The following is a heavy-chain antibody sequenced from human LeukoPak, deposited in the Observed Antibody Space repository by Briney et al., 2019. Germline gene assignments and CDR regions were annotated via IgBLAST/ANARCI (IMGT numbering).Heavy chain of an antibody. CDR3: ARELVSLGTGYFDL. J-gene: IGHJ2*01. Sequence: GGSLRLSCEASGFTFRTYGMTWVRQAPGKGLEWVSGITGSSTWTYYADSVKGRFTISRDNSKDTLHLQMDSLRAEDTAIYYCARELVSLGTGYFDLWGRGTLVTVSS. CDR1: GFTFRTYG. D-gene: IGHD7-27*01. CDR2: ITGSSTWT. V-gene: IGHV3-23*01.